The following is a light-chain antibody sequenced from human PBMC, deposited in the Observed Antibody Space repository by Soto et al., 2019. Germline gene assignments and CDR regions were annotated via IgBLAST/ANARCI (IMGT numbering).Light chain of an antibody. Sequence: QSALPQPRSVSGSPGQSVTISCTGTSSDVGGYHYVSWYQQHPGKAPKLMIYDVSKRPSGVPDRFSGSKSGNTASLTISGLQAEDEADYYCCSYAGSYTDVFGTGTKVTVL. V-gene: IGLV2-11*01. CDR2: DVS. CDR3: CSYAGSYTDV. J-gene: IGLJ1*01. CDR1: SSDVGGYHY.